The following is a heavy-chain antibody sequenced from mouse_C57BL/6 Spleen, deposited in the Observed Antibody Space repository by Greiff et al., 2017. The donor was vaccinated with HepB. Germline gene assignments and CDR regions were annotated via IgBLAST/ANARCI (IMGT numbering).Heavy chain of an antibody. J-gene: IGHJ2*01. CDR2: ISNGGGST. D-gene: IGHD4-1*01. CDR1: GFTFSDYY. CDR3: ARRGTGKGGYYFDY. Sequence: EVMLVESGGGLVQPGGSLKLSCAASGFTFSDYYMYWVRQTPEQRLEWVAYISNGGGSTYYPDTVKGRFTIARDNAKNTLYLQMSRLKSEDTAMYYCARRGTGKGGYYFDYWGQGTTLTVSS. V-gene: IGHV5-12*01.